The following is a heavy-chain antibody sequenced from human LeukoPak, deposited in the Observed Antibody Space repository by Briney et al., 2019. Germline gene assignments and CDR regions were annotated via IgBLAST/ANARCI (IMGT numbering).Heavy chain of an antibody. J-gene: IGHJ4*02. V-gene: IGHV3-23*01. D-gene: IGHD1-1*01. CDR3: AKGLHDDGPF. CDR1: GFTFSNYA. CDR2: ISGRGDST. Sequence: PGGSLRLSCAASGFTFSNYAMSWVRQAPGKGLEWVSAISGRGDSTYYADSVKGRFTISRDNSKNTLYLQMNSLRVGDTAAYYCAKGLHDDGPFWGQGTLVTVSP.